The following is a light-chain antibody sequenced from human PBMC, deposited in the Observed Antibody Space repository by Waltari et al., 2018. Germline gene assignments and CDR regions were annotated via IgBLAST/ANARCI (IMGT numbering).Light chain of an antibody. V-gene: IGKV1-39*01. CDR1: RSIHRY. J-gene: IGKJ2*01. CDR3: QQSHSAPPYT. CDR2: AAS. Sequence: DIQMTQSPSSLSASVGDRVTITCRASRSIHRYLSWYQHKPGKDPKLLIYAASTLQSGEPSRFSSSGSDTDFNLTLRSLQPQDFATYYCQQSHSAPPYTFGQGTKLEIK.